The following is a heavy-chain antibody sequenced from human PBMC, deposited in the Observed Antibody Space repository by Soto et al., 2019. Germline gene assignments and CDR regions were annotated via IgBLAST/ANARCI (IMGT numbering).Heavy chain of an antibody. CDR2: IKSKTDGGTT. V-gene: IGHV3-15*07. CDR1: GFPLGHAW. D-gene: IGHD2-21*02. Sequence: EVQLVESGGGLVKPGGSLRLSCAASGFPLGHAWVNGAGRAPGRGLEWVGRIKSKTDGGTTDYAAPVKGRFTISRDDSKNTLYLQMNSLKTEDTAVYYCTTRVVTATLDYWGQGTLVTVSS. J-gene: IGHJ4*02. CDR3: TTRVVTATLDY.